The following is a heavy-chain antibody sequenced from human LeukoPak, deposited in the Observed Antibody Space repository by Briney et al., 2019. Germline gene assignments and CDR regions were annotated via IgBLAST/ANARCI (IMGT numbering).Heavy chain of an antibody. CDR2: ISSSGSTI. Sequence: GGSLRLSCAASGFTFSDYYMSWIRQAPGKGLEWVSYISSSGSTIYYADSVKGRFTISRDNAKNSLYLQMNSLRAEDTAVYYCARGSGMGMVLYDAFDIWGQGTMVTVSS. J-gene: IGHJ3*02. CDR1: GFTFSDYY. CDR3: ARGSGMGMVLYDAFDI. V-gene: IGHV3-11*01. D-gene: IGHD3-10*01.